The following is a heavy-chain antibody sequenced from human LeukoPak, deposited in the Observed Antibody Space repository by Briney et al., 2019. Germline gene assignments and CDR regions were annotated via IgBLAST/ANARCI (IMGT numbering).Heavy chain of an antibody. Sequence: SETLSLTCAVSGGSISSSNWWSWVRQPPGKGLEWIGEIYHSGSTNYNPSLKSRVTISVDKSKNQFSLNLSSVTAADTAVYYCARTLSRWDPFDYWGQGTLVTVSS. V-gene: IGHV4-4*02. CDR1: GGSISSSNW. D-gene: IGHD1-26*01. J-gene: IGHJ4*02. CDR3: ARTLSRWDPFDY. CDR2: IYHSGST.